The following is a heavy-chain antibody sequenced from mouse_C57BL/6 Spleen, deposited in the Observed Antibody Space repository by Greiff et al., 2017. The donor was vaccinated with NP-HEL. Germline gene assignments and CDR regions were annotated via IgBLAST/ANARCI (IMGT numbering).Heavy chain of an antibody. CDR1: GFTFSDYY. CDR3: ARDGTYYGKGFAY. D-gene: IGHD2-10*01. Sequence: EVQVVESEGGLVQPGSSMKLSCTASGFTFSDYYMAWVRQVPEKGLEWVANINYDGSSTYYLDSLKSRFIISRDNAKNILYLQMSSLKSEDTATYYCARDGTYYGKGFAYWGQGTLVTVSA. V-gene: IGHV5-16*01. J-gene: IGHJ3*01. CDR2: INYDGSST.